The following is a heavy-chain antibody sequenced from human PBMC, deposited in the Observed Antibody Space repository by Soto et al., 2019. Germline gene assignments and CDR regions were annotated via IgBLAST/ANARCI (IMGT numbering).Heavy chain of an antibody. V-gene: IGHV3-NL1*01. D-gene: IGHD6-13*01. CDR2: IGNTGGNI. CDR3: ASGSSGSWYNEYYFDY. CDR1: GFTFSDYA. J-gene: IGHJ4*02. Sequence: GGSLRLSCEASGFTFSDYAMNWVRQGPGKGLEWVTFIGNTGGNIFYADSVKGRFTISRDNSKNTLYLQMNSLRAEDTAVYYCASGSSGSWYNEYYFDYWGQGTLVTVSS.